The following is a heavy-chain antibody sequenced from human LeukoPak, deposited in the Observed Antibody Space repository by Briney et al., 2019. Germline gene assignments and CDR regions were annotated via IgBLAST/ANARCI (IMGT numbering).Heavy chain of an antibody. V-gene: IGHV3-48*04. Sequence: GGSLRLSCVASGFAFNIYSMNWVRQAPGKGLEWVSYIKYDSSTIYYGDSVKGRFAVSRDNAKNTLYLQMESLRVEDTAIYYCATDWAWGGFDHWGQGALVTVSS. CDR3: ATDWAWGGFDH. CDR2: IKYDSSTI. J-gene: IGHJ4*02. D-gene: IGHD3-16*01. CDR1: GFAFNIYS.